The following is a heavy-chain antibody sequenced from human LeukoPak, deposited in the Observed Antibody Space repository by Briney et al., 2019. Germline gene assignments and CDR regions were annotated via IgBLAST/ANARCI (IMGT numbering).Heavy chain of an antibody. Sequence: ASVKVSCKASGYTFTGYYMHWVRQAPGQGLEWMGWINPNSGGTNYAQKFQGRVTMTRDTSISTAYMELSRLRSDDTAVYYCARAYYYHSSGYLDAFDIWGQGTMVTVSS. D-gene: IGHD3-22*01. J-gene: IGHJ3*02. CDR2: INPNSGGT. CDR1: GYTFTGYY. V-gene: IGHV1-2*02. CDR3: ARAYYYHSSGYLDAFDI.